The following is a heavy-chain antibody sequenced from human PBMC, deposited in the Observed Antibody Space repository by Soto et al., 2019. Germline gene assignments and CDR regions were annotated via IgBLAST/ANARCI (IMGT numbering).Heavy chain of an antibody. J-gene: IGHJ5*02. CDR3: ARERAAGIAVALNGFDP. Sequence: EVQLVESGGGLVQPGGSLRLSCAASGFTFSSYSMNWVRQAPGKGLEWVSYISSSSSTIYYADSVKGRFTISRDNAKNSLYLRINSLSDEDPAVYYCARERAAGIAVALNGFDPGGQGTLVTVSS. D-gene: IGHD6-19*01. CDR2: ISSSSSTI. V-gene: IGHV3-48*02. CDR1: GFTFSSYS.